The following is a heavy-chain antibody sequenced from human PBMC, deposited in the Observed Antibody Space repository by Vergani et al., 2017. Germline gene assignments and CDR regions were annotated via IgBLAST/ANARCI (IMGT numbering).Heavy chain of an antibody. D-gene: IGHD2-15*01. CDR2: IYTSGST. Sequence: QVQLQQWGAGLLKPSETLSLTCAVYGGSFSGYYWSWIRQPPGKGLEWIGEIYTSGSTNYNPSLKSRVTISVDTSKNQFSLKLSSVTAADTAVYYCARHWSYCSGGSCYSGSDAFDIWGQGTMVTVSS. J-gene: IGHJ3*02. CDR3: ARHWSYCSGGSCYSGSDAFDI. V-gene: IGHV4-34*01. CDR1: GGSFSGYY.